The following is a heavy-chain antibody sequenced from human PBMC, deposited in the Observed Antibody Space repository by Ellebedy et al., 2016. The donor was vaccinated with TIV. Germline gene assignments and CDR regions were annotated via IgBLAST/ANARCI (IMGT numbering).Heavy chain of an antibody. CDR2: IDPSSGTT. V-gene: IGHV1-2*02. D-gene: IGHD3-9*01. CDR3: AREDFDILTAYSDAFNM. J-gene: IGHJ3*02. Sequence: ASVKVSCKASGYSFTDDYIHWVRQAPGQRLEWMGWIDPSSGTTDYAQKFQGRVNMTRDTSISTAYMELRRLRSDDTAVYYCAREDFDILTAYSDAFNMWGQGTMVTVSS. CDR1: GYSFTDDY.